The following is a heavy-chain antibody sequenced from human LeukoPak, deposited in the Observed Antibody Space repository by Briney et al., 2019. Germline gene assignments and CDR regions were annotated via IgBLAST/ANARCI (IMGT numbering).Heavy chain of an antibody. CDR3: ARDVSLFLSSGSYYAYYYYYMDV. Sequence: SETLSLTCTVSGGSISSSSYYWGWIRQPPGKGLEWIGSIYYSGSTYYNPSLKSRVTISVDTSKNQFSLKLSSVTAADTAVYYCARDVSLFLSSGSYYAYYYYYMDVWGKGTTVTVSS. CDR1: GGSISSSSYY. D-gene: IGHD1-26*01. CDR2: IYYSGST. J-gene: IGHJ6*03. V-gene: IGHV4-39*07.